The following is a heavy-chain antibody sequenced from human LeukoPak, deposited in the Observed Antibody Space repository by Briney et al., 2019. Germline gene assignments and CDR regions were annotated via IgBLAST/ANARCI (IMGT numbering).Heavy chain of an antibody. D-gene: IGHD5-12*01. V-gene: IGHV3-7*01. CDR2: IKQDGSVK. Sequence: GGSLRLSCAASGFAFSNDWMAWVRQAPGRGLEWVASIKQDGSVKYYVDSVKGRFTISRDNARNSLSLQMDSLGVEDTAVYFCARWGQTSGYYYVDNWGQGTLVTVSS. J-gene: IGHJ4*02. CDR3: ARWGQTSGYYYVDN. CDR1: GFAFSNDW.